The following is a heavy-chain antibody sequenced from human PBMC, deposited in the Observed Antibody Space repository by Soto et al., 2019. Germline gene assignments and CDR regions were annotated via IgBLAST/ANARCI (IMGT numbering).Heavy chain of an antibody. D-gene: IGHD6-6*01. CDR3: AKAEGGIGAARPVFRYYYYYGMDV. CDR1: GFTFSSYA. CDR2: ISGSGGST. Sequence: EVQVLESGGGLVQPGGSLRLSCAASGFTFSSYAMSWVRQAPGKGLEWVSAISGSGGSTYYADSVKGRFTISRDNSKNTLYLQMNSLRAEDTAVYYCAKAEGGIGAARPVFRYYYYYGMDVWGQGTTVTVSS. V-gene: IGHV3-23*01. J-gene: IGHJ6*02.